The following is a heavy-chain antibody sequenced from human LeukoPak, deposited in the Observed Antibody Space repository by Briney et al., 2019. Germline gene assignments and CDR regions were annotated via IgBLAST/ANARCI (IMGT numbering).Heavy chain of an antibody. J-gene: IGHJ4*02. Sequence: GGSLRLSCSASGFTVSSNYMSWVRQAPGKGLEWGSVIYMAGVTCCAAGTTFYAEDVKGRFTISRDISKNTIYLQMNSLRGDDTAVYFCASSFDRDSSGYDRPPGYWGQGTLVTVSS. CDR1: GFTVSSNY. V-gene: IGHV3-53*05. CDR3: ASSFDRDSSGYDRPPGY. CDR2: IYMAGVTCCAAGTT. D-gene: IGHD3-22*01.